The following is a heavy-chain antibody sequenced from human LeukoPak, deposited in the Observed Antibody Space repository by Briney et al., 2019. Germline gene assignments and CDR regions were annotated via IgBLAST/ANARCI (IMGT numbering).Heavy chain of an antibody. CDR1: GYTFTSYG. CDR2: ISAYNGNT. CDR3: ARVSLGRYFDWLRAFDI. J-gene: IGHJ3*02. V-gene: IGHV1-18*01. D-gene: IGHD3-9*01. Sequence: GASVKVSCKASGYTFTSYGISWVRQAPGQGLEWMGWISAYNGNTNYAQKLQGRVTMTTDTSTSTAYMELRSLRSDDTAVYYCARVSLGRYFDWLRAFDIWGQGTMVTVSS.